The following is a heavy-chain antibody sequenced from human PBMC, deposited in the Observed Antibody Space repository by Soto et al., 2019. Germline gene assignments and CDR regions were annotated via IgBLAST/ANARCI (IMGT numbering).Heavy chain of an antibody. V-gene: IGHV5-10-1*01. D-gene: IGHD3-22*01. CDR2: IDPSDSQT. CDR1: GYSFAGYW. Sequence: GESLKISCKGSGYSFAGYWITWVRQMPGKGLEWMGRIDPSDSQTYYSPSFRGHVTISAAKSITTVFLQWSSLRASDTAMYYCARQIYDSDSGPNFQYYFDPWGHGTLVIVSS. CDR3: ARQIYDSDSGPNFQYYFDP. J-gene: IGHJ4*01.